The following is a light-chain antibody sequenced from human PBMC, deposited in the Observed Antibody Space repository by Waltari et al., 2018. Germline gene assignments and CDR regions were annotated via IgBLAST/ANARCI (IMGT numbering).Light chain of an antibody. J-gene: IGLJ2*01. CDR3: ASYTSTNTVV. CDR2: DVT. Sequence: QSALTQPASVSGSLGQSITISCTGTNNDIGYYTFVSWYQRHPGKAPKLMIFDVTRWSSGVSHRFSGSKSGNTASLTISGLQPEDEADYFCASYTSTNTVVFGGGTRVTVL. V-gene: IGLV2-14*01. CDR1: NNDIGYYTF.